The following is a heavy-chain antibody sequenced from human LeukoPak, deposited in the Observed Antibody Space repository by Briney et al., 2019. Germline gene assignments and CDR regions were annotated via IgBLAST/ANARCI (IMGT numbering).Heavy chain of an antibody. CDR2: LSGGADRT. Sequence: GGSLRLSCAASGFTLSYYAMSWVRQTPGKGLEWVSSLSGGADRTYYADSVKGRFTISRDNSKNTLYLQMNSLRAEDAAVYYCAKDRLQVETAQFVDWGQGTLVTVSS. D-gene: IGHD5-12*01. V-gene: IGHV3-23*01. J-gene: IGHJ4*02. CDR3: AKDRLQVETAQFVD. CDR1: GFTLSYYA.